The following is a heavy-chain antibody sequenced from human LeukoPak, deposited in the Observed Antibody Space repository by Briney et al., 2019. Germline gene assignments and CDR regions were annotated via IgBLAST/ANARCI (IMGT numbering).Heavy chain of an antibody. Sequence: GGSLRLSCAASGFTFSSYAMHWVRQAPGKGLEWVAVISYDGSNKYYADSVKGRFTISRDNSKNTLYLQMNSLRAEDTAVYYCARPAGIAVAGDYWDQGTLVTVSS. CDR1: GFTFSSYA. CDR2: ISYDGSNK. V-gene: IGHV3-30-3*01. D-gene: IGHD6-19*01. CDR3: ARPAGIAVAGDY. J-gene: IGHJ4*02.